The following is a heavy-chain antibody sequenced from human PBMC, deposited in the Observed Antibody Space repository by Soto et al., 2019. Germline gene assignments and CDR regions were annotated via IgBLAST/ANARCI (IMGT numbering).Heavy chain of an antibody. CDR2: IIPILGIA. Sequence: ASVKVSCKASGGTFSSYTISWVRQAPGQGLEWMGRIIPILGIANYAQKFQGRVTITADKSTSTAYMELSSLRSEDTAVYYCARDGPRYGDYGNYYYYYMDVWGKGTTVTVSS. CDR3: ARDGPRYGDYGNYYYYYMDV. D-gene: IGHD4-17*01. V-gene: IGHV1-69*04. J-gene: IGHJ6*03. CDR1: GGTFSSYT.